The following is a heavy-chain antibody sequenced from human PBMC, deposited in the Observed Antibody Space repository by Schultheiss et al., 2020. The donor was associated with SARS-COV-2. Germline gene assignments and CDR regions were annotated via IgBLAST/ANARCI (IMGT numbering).Heavy chain of an antibody. V-gene: IGHV4-31*03. Sequence: SETLSLTCTVSGGSISSGGYYWSWIRQHPGKGLEWIGYIYYSGSTYYNPSLKSRVTISVDTSKNQFSLKLSSVTAADTAVYYCARAPTNRRPGARKHQPGGWFDPWGQGTLVTVSS. D-gene: IGHD1-14*01. CDR1: GGSISSGGYY. J-gene: IGHJ5*02. CDR2: IYYSGST. CDR3: ARAPTNRRPGARKHQPGGWFDP.